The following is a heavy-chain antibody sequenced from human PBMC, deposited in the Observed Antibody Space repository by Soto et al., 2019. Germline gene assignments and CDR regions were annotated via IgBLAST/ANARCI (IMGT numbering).Heavy chain of an antibody. CDR3: TTYPLYYDILTGYSHLDY. D-gene: IGHD3-9*01. Sequence: GGSLRLSCAASGFTFSGSAMHWVRQASGKGLEWVGRIRSKANSYATAYAASVKGRFTISRNDSKNTAYLQMNSLKTEDTAVYYCTTYPLYYDILTGYSHLDYWGQGTLVTVSS. J-gene: IGHJ4*02. V-gene: IGHV3-73*01. CDR1: GFTFSGSA. CDR2: IRSKANSYAT.